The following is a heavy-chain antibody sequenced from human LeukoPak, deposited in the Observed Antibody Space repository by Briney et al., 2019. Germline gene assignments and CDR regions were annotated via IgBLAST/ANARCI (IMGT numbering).Heavy chain of an antibody. Sequence: SETLSLTCTVSGGSITSSSHYWGWIRQPPGQGLQWIGLIYYDGSAYYNLSRKSRLTLSIDTSKSQFSLQLRSVTAPDTTVYLCARHGSGVMATLEDSWGQGSLVIVSP. V-gene: IGHV4-39*01. D-gene: IGHD5-24*01. CDR2: IYYDGSA. J-gene: IGHJ4*02. CDR1: GGSITSSSHY. CDR3: ARHGSGVMATLEDS.